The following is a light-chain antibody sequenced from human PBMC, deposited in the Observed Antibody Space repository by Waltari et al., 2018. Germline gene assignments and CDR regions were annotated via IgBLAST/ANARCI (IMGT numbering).Light chain of an antibody. CDR2: TKN. CDR3: NSRDNSGDHVI. J-gene: IGLJ2*01. V-gene: IGLV3-19*01. CDR1: SLRTYY. Sequence: SSELTQDPAVSVALGQTVRITCKGDSLRTYYAGWYQQKPGRAPVLVISTKNKRPSGISDRFSGSSSGDTASLTITGAQAEDESDYYCNSRDNSGDHVIFGGGTKLTVL.